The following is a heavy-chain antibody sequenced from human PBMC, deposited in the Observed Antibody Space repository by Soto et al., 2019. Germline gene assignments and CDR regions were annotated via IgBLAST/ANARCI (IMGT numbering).Heavy chain of an antibody. D-gene: IGHD2-2*01. J-gene: IGHJ4*02. CDR3: AKVGVVVVPAALNFDY. CDR1: GFTFSSYA. V-gene: IGHV3-23*01. CDR2: ISGSGGST. Sequence: GGSLRLSCAASGFTFSSYAMSWVRQAPGKGLEWVSAISGSGGSTYYADSVKGRFTISRDNSKNTLYLQMNSLRAEDTAVYYCAKVGVVVVPAALNFDYWGQGTLVTVSS.